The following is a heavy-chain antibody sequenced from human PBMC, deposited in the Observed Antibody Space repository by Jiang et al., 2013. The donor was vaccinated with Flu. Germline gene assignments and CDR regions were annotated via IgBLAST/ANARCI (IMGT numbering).Heavy chain of an antibody. CDR1: GFTFSSYA. J-gene: IGHJ4*02. CDR2: ISYDGSNK. D-gene: IGHD3-22*01. CDR3: ASADYYDSSGYYYGTPASGY. Sequence: QLLESGGGVVQPGRSLRLSCAASGFTFSSYAMHWVRQAPGKGLEWVAVISYDGSNKYYADSVKGRFTISRDNSKNTLYLQMNSLRAEDTAVYYCASADYYDSSGYYYGTPASGYWGQGTLVTVSS. V-gene: IGHV3-30-3*01.